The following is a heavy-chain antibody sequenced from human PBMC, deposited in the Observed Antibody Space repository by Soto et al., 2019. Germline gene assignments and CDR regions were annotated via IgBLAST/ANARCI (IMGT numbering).Heavy chain of an antibody. CDR3: AKDQCGYSGYEDQDAFDI. CDR1: GFTFSSYG. V-gene: IGHV3-30*18. CDR2: ISYDGSNK. D-gene: IGHD5-12*01. Sequence: GGSLRLSCAASGFTFSSYGMHWVRQAPGKGLEWVAVISYDGSNKYYADSVKGRFTISRDDSKNTLYLQMNSLRAEDTAVYYCAKDQCGYSGYEDQDAFDIWAQGTMVTVSS. J-gene: IGHJ3*02.